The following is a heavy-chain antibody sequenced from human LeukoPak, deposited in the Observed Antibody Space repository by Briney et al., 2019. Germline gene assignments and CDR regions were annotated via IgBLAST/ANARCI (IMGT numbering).Heavy chain of an antibody. J-gene: IGHJ4*02. Sequence: GGSLRLSCAASGFTFSSYSMNWIRQAPGKGLEWVSSISSSTSYIYYADSVKGRFTISKDNAKNSLYLQMNSLRAEDTAVYYCARAGGSAVSHSDYWGQGTLVTVSS. V-gene: IGHV3-21*01. CDR1: GFTFSSYS. D-gene: IGHD3-10*01. CDR3: ARAGGSAVSHSDY. CDR2: ISSSTSYI.